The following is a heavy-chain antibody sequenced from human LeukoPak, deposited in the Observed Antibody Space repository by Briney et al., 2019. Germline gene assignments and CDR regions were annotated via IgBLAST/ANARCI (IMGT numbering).Heavy chain of an antibody. CDR2: ISYDGSNK. V-gene: IGHV3-30*18. CDR3: AKVLLTYCGGDCYEL. CDR1: GLTFSSYG. Sequence: GGSLRPSCAASGLTFSSYGMHWVRKAPGKGLEWVAVISYDGSNKYYADSVKGRFTISRDNSKNTLYLQMNSLRAEDTAVYYCAKVLLTYCGGDCYELWGQGTLVTVSS. J-gene: IGHJ4*02. D-gene: IGHD2-21*02.